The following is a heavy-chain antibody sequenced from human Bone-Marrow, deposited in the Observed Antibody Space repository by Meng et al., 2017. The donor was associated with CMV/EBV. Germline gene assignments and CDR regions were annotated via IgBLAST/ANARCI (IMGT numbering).Heavy chain of an antibody. CDR2: IHPHRGDT. CDR1: GYTFTAHY. D-gene: IGHD7-27*01. CDR3: ARDNNWGLDY. Sequence: SVKVSCKYSGYTFTAHYFHWVRQAPGQGLEWMGWIHPHRGDTNYAQQLQDRVTLTRDTSINTGYMELTRLTSDDTPVYYWARDNNWGLDYWGQGTLVTGSS. J-gene: IGHJ4*02. V-gene: IGHV1-2*02.